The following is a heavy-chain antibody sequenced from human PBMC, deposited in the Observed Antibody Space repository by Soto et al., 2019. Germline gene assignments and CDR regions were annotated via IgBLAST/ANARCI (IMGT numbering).Heavy chain of an antibody. J-gene: IGHJ4*02. CDR3: AKRRGAGRHFDY. V-gene: IGHV3-23*01. Sequence: GGSLRLSCAAYGFTLSSYAMGWVRQGPGKGMEWVAVVSIGGSTHYADSVRGRFTISRDNSKNTLSLQMNSLTAEYPAVYFFAKRRGAGRHFDYWGQGALVTVSS. CDR2: VSIGGST. D-gene: IGHD2-15*01. CDR1: GFTLSSYA.